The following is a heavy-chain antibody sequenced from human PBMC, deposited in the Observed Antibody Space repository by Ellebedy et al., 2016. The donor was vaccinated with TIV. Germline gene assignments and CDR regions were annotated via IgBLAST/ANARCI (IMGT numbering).Heavy chain of an antibody. CDR3: ARENYNFLIVVVTAGFDY. Sequence: GESLKISXAASGFTFSSYAMHWVRQAPGKGLEWVAVISYDGSNKYYADSVKGRFTISRDNSKNTLYLQMNSLRAEDTAVYYCARENYNFLIVVVTAGFDYWGQGTLVTVSS. J-gene: IGHJ4*02. CDR2: ISYDGSNK. CDR1: GFTFSSYA. D-gene: IGHD2-21*02. V-gene: IGHV3-30-3*01.